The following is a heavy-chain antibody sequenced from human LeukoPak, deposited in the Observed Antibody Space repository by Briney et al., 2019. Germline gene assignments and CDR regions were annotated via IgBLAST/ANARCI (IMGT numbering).Heavy chain of an antibody. CDR2: INYSGRT. CDR1: GGSISSSEYY. Sequence: KPSETLSLTRIVSGGSISSSEYYWGWIRQPPGKGLEWIASINYSGRTYYNVSLKSRVTISVDTSKSQFSLQLSSVTAADTAVFYCARRGSGKDWFDPWGQGTLVTVSS. V-gene: IGHV4-39*01. CDR3: ARRGSGKDWFDP. J-gene: IGHJ5*02. D-gene: IGHD3-16*01.